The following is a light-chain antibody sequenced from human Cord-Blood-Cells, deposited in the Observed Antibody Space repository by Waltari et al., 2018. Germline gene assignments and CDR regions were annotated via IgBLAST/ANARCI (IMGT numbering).Light chain of an antibody. V-gene: IGKV1-8*01. CDR1: QGISSY. J-gene: IGKJ1*01. CDR3: QQYYSYPRT. Sequence: AIRMTQSPSSFSASTGDRFTITCRASQGISSYLAWYQQKPGKAPKLLFYAASTLQSGVPSRFSGSGSGTDFTLTISCLQSEDFATYYCQQYYSYPRTFGQGTKVEIK. CDR2: AAS.